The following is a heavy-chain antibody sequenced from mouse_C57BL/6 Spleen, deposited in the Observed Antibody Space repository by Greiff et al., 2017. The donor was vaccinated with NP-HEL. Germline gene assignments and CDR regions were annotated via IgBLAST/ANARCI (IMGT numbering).Heavy chain of an antibody. CDR2: IYPRSGNT. CDR1: GYTFTSYG. CDR3: ARSSIYDGYYDAMDY. J-gene: IGHJ4*01. V-gene: IGHV1-81*01. D-gene: IGHD2-3*01. Sequence: VQLQQSGAELARPGASVKLSCKASGYTFTSYGISWVKQRTGQGLEWIGEIYPRSGNTYYNEKFKGKATLTADKSSSTAYMELRSLTSEDSAVYFCARSSIYDGYYDAMDYWGQGTSVTVSS.